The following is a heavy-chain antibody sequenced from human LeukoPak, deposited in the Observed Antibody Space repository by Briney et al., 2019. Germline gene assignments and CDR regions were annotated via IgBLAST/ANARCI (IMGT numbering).Heavy chain of an antibody. V-gene: IGHV1-46*01. D-gene: IGHD6-13*01. Sequence: ASVKVSCKASGYTFTNYYMHWVRQAPGQGLEWMGIINPSGGSTSYAQKFQGRVTMTRDTSTTTVYMELSSLRSGDTAVYYCARDQDGRSSWYYWFDPWGQGTLVTVSS. J-gene: IGHJ5*02. CDR1: GYTFTNYY. CDR2: INPSGGST. CDR3: ARDQDGRSSWYYWFDP.